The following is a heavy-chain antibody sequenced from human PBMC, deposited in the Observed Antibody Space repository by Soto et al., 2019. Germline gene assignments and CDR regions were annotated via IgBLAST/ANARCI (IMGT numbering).Heavy chain of an antibody. CDR3: AREAKVFGVITNPYDF. CDR2: INAGTGHT. Sequence: QVQLVQSGAEVKKPGASVKVSCKTSGYRFTNYGMHWVRQAPGQGLEWMGWINAGTGHTAFSQKLKGRVTTNRATSASTAYMELNNLTYEDPAVYYCAREAKVFGVITNPYDFWCQGTRVSVSS. J-gene: IGHJ4*02. V-gene: IGHV1-3*01. CDR1: GYRFTNYG. D-gene: IGHD3-3*01.